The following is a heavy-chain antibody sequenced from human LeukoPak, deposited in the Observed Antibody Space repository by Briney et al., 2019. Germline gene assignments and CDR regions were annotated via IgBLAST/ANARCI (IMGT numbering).Heavy chain of an antibody. V-gene: IGHV3-23*01. D-gene: IGHD3-22*01. CDR2: VTSGGTT. J-gene: IGHJ1*01. CDR3: ATITSMRVVLIS. Sequence: GGSLRLSCAASGFTFSSYALRWVRQAPGQGLEWVSTVTSGGTTYYADSVKGRFTISRDNSKNTLYLQMNSLRADDTAVYYCATITSMRVVLISWGQGTLVTVSS. CDR1: GFTFSSYA.